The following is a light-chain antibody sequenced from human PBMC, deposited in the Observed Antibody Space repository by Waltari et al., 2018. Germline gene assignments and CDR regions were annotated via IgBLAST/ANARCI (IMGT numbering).Light chain of an antibody. V-gene: IGLV2-8*01. CDR1: SSDVGGYNY. Sequence: QSALTQPPSASGSPGQSVPISCTGTSSDVGGYNYVSWYQHPPGKAPKLMIYDVSKRPSGVPDRFSASKSGNTASLTVSGLQAEDEADYYCSSYADNNNGVLFGGGTKLTVL. CDR3: SSYADNNNGVL. CDR2: DVS. J-gene: IGLJ2*01.